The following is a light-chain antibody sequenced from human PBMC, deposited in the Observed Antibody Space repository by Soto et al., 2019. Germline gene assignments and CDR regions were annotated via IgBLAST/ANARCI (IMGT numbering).Light chain of an antibody. J-gene: IGKJ2*01. V-gene: IGKV3-20*01. CDR3: QQYGSTPRT. Sequence: EIVLTQSPGTLSLSPGERATLSCRASQSVSNNYLAWYQQKPGQAPRLLIYGASSRATGIPDRFSGSGSGTDFTLIISRMEPEDLAVYHCQQYGSTPRTFGQGTKVDIK. CDR1: QSVSNNY. CDR2: GAS.